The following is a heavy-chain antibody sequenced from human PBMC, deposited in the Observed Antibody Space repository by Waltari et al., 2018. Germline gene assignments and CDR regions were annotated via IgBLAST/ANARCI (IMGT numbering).Heavy chain of an antibody. CDR3: ARDRGRGLYLDT. D-gene: IGHD2-15*01. CDR1: VDPLNYW. Sequence: LQLQESGPGLVKPWGTLSLICAVSVDPLNYWWSWVRQPPGKGLEWIGQVLGSGRTNYNPSFASRVTISLDTSTHQFALKMTSATAADTALYYCARDRGRGLYLDTWGQGILVTVSP. CDR2: VLGSGRT. J-gene: IGHJ4*02. V-gene: IGHV4-4*02.